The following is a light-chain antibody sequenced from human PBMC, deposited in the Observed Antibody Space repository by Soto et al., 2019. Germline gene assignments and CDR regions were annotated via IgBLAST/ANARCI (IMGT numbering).Light chain of an antibody. CDR1: QRGSSN. CDR2: GXF. Sequence: EIVMTQSPVTLSVSPGERATLSCRASQRGSSNLAWCQPXPGXXPXXXXXGXFTRATGIPARLTGTGSGTEFTLTISSLQSFYFALYHCEPYTDCPLPFG. J-gene: IGKJ2*01. V-gene: IGKV3-15*01. CDR3: EPYTDCPLP.